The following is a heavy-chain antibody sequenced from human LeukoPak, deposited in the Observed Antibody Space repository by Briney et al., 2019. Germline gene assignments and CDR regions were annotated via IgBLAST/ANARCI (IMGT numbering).Heavy chain of an antibody. J-gene: IGHJ3*02. CDR3: ALNYYDSSGYYPNGAFDI. CDR2: ISGSGGST. V-gene: IGHV3-23*01. CDR1: GFTFSSYA. D-gene: IGHD3-22*01. Sequence: GGSLRLSCAASGFTFSSYAMSWVRQAPGKGLEWVSAISGSGGSTYYADSVKGRFTISRDNSKNTLYLQMNSLRAEDTAVYYCALNYYDSSGYYPNGAFDIWGQGTMVTVSS.